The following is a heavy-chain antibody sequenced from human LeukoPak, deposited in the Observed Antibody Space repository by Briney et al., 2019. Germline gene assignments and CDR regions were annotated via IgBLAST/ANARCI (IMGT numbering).Heavy chain of an antibody. Sequence: GGSLRLSCAASGFTITDHHMDWVRQAPGKGLEWVSAISGSGGSTYYADSVKGRFTISRDNSKNTLYLQMNSLRAEDTAVYYCAKWFGELSDFDYWGQGTLVTVSS. V-gene: IGHV3-23*01. CDR3: AKWFGELSDFDY. CDR1: GFTITDHH. CDR2: ISGSGGST. D-gene: IGHD3-10*01. J-gene: IGHJ4*02.